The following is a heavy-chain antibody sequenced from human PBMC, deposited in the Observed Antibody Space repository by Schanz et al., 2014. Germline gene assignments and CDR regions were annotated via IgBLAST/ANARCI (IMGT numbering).Heavy chain of an antibody. D-gene: IGHD3-10*01. CDR2: IRYDGRNK. V-gene: IGHV3-33*01. Sequence: QAQLVESGGGVVQPGRSLRLSCVASGFTFISYDIHWVRQAPGKGLEWVAVIRYDGRNKNFVESVKGRFTISRDNSNNTVYLQMNGLRAEDTAVYFCARDGRPPFYGSGEHYYWGQGTLVTVSS. CDR1: GFTFISYD. J-gene: IGHJ4*02. CDR3: ARDGRPPFYGSGEHYY.